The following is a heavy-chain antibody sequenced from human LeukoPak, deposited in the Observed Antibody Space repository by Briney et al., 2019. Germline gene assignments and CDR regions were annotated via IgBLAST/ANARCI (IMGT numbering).Heavy chain of an antibody. D-gene: IGHD3-10*01. V-gene: IGHV4-39*01. J-gene: IGHJ5*02. CDR1: GGSISSSSYY. Sequence: SETLSLTCTVSGGSISSSSYYWGWIRQPQGKGLEWIGSIYYSGSTYYNPSLKSRVTISVDTSKNQFSLKLSSVTAADTAVYYCARHQSSPGWGAYDPWGQGTLVTVSS. CDR3: ARHQSSPGWGAYDP. CDR2: IYYSGST.